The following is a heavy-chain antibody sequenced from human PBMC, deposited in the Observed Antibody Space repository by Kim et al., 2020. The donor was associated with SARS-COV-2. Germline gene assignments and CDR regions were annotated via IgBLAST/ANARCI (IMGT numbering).Heavy chain of an antibody. J-gene: IGHJ6*02. CDR1: GFTVSSNY. V-gene: IGHV3-53*01. Sequence: GGSLRLSCAASGFTVSSNYMSWVRQAPGKGLEWVSVIYSGGSTYYADSVKGRFTISRDNSKNTLYLQMNSLRAEDTAVYYCARAPPGLDRSGDYYYYGMDVWGQGTTVTVSS. D-gene: IGHD6-19*01. CDR2: IYSGGST. CDR3: ARAPPGLDRSGDYYYYGMDV.